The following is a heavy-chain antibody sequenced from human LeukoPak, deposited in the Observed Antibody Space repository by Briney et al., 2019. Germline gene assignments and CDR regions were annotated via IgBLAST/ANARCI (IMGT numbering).Heavy chain of an antibody. CDR1: GGTFSSYA. J-gene: IGHJ5*02. D-gene: IGHD3-3*01. Sequence: ASVKVSCKASGGTFSSYAISWVRQAPGQGLEWMGGIIPIFGTANYAQKFQGRVTITTDESTSTAYMELSSLRSEDTAVYYCARSYGGFWSGYSYNWFDPWGQGTLVTVSS. CDR2: IIPIFGTA. CDR3: ARSYGGFWSGYSYNWFDP. V-gene: IGHV1-69*05.